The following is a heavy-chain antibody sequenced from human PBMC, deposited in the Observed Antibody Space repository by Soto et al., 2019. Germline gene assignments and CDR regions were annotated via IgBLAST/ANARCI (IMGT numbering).Heavy chain of an antibody. J-gene: IGHJ4*02. CDR2: INHSGST. CDR1: GGSFSGYY. V-gene: IGHV4-34*01. Sequence: PSETLSLTCAVYGGSFSGYYWSWIRQPPGKGLEWIGEINHSGSTNYNPSLKSRVTISVDTSKNQFSLKLSSVTAAVTAVYYCARGSRIAARPAFYVWGQGTLVTVSS. D-gene: IGHD6-6*01. CDR3: ARGSRIAARPAFYV.